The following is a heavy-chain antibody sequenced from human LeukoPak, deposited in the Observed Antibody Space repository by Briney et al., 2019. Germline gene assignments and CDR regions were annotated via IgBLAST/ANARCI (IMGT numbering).Heavy chain of an antibody. V-gene: IGHV3-23*01. Sequence: GGPLRLSCVGSGFTFSSYAMTWVRQAPGKGLEWVSGISDSGDRTYYADSVKGRFTISRDNSKNTLYLQMNSLTAEDTALYYCVKGGWGATIHIWGQGTMVTVS. CDR2: ISDSGDRT. CDR1: GFTFSSYA. D-gene: IGHD1-26*01. J-gene: IGHJ3*02. CDR3: VKGGWGATIHI.